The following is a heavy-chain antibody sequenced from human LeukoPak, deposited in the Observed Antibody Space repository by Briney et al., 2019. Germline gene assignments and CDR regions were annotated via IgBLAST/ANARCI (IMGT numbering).Heavy chain of an antibody. Sequence: ASVKVSCKASGGTFSSYAISWVRQAPGQGLEWMGRIIPILGIANYAQKFQGKVTITADRSTSTAYMELSSLRSEDTAVYYCARGPWSTSAYNWFDPWGQGTLVTVSS. CDR3: ARGPWSTSAYNWFDP. CDR1: GGTFSSYA. D-gene: IGHD2-8*02. V-gene: IGHV1-69*04. J-gene: IGHJ5*02. CDR2: IIPILGIA.